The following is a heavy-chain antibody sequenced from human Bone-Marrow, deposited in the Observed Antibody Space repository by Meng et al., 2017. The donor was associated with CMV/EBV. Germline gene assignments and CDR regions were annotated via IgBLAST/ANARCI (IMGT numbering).Heavy chain of an antibody. J-gene: IGHJ4*02. CDR3: ARNDITVVGVPSPFDS. D-gene: IGHD3-3*01. CDR2: ISGSGSTM. Sequence: GESLKISCAASGFTFSSYGMRWVRQAPGKGLEWISYISGSGSTMYYADSVKGRFTISSDNAKNSLSLQMNNLRAEDTAVYYCARNDITVVGVPSPFDSWGQGTLVTVSS. CDR1: GFTFSSYG. V-gene: IGHV3-48*04.